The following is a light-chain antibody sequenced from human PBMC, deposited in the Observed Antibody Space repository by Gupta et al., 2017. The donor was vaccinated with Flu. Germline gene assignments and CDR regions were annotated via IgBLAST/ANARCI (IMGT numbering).Light chain of an antibody. CDR3: GSYTSSSTWV. CDR1: SSDIGGYNY. J-gene: IGLJ3*02. V-gene: IGLV2-14*01. CDR2: EVT. Sequence: QSALTQPASVSGSPGQSITISCTGTSSDIGGYNYVSWYQQHPGKAPKRRMYEVTNRPSGVSNRVSGSKSGNTASLTISGLQAEDEADYVCGSYTSSSTWVFGGGTKLTVL.